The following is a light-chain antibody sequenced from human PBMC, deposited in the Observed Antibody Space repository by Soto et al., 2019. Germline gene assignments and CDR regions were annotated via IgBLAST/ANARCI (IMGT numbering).Light chain of an antibody. CDR2: DVS. CDR3: SSDSTTSALV. J-gene: IGLJ7*01. V-gene: IGLV2-14*01. Sequence: QSVLTQPASVSGSPGQSITMSCAGTSADIGAFNYVSWYQHHPDKVPKLLIYDVSNRPSGVSTRFSASKSANTASLTISGLQADDEAYYYYSSDSTTSALVFGGGTQLTVL. CDR1: SADIGAFNY.